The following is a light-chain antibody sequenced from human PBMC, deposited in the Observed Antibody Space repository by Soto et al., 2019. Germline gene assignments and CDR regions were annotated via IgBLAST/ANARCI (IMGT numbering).Light chain of an antibody. CDR2: YDS. CDR1: NLGSKS. J-gene: IGLJ1*01. V-gene: IGLV3-21*04. CDR3: QVWDSSSDSYV. Sequence: SYELTQPPSVSVAPGKTARITCGGNNLGSKSVHWYQQKPGHAPVLVIYYDSDRPSGIPERFSGSNSGNTATLTISRVEAGDEADYYCQVWDSSSDSYVFGTGTKLTVL.